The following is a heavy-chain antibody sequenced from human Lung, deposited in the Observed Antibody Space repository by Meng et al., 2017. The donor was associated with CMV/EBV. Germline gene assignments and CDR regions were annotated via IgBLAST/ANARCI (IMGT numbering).Heavy chain of an antibody. Sequence: VTRRESGPGMVKPSVTLSLTCAVSGGSISSSNWWSWVRQPPGKGLEWIGEIYHSGSTNYNPSLKSRVTISVDKSKNQFSLKLSSVTAADTAVYYCASFPPPGKQWLVTDYWGQGTLVTVSS. CDR1: GGSISSSNW. CDR3: ASFPPPGKQWLVTDY. CDR2: IYHSGST. D-gene: IGHD6-19*01. V-gene: IGHV4-4*02. J-gene: IGHJ4*02.